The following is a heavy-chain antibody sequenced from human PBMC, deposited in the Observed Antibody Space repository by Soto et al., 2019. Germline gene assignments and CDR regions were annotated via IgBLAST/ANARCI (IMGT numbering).Heavy chain of an antibody. V-gene: IGHV4-4*07. D-gene: IGHD3-9*01. Sequence: SETLSLTCTVSGGSISSYYWSWIRQPAGKGLEWIGRIYTSGSTNYNPSLKSRVTMSVDTSKNQFSLKLSSLRSEDTAVYYCARDGPRDFDWLYAYWGQGTLVTVSS. J-gene: IGHJ4*02. CDR3: ARDGPRDFDWLYAY. CDR2: IYTSGST. CDR1: GGSISSYY.